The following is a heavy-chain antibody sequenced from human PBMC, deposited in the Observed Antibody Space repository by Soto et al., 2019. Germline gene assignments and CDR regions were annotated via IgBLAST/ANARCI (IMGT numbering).Heavy chain of an antibody. CDR3: SRGILV. J-gene: IGHJ4*02. D-gene: IGHD3-10*01. V-gene: IGHV4-31*03. CDR2: ISYGGST. CDR1: GGSINSGGYC. Sequence: QVQLQESGPGLVKPSQTLSLTCTVSGGSINSGGYCWSWIRQHPGKGLDWIGCISYGGSTSYNPSLKSRVTIAVDTSKNQSSLKLTSVTAADTAAYYCSRGILVWGQGALITVSS.